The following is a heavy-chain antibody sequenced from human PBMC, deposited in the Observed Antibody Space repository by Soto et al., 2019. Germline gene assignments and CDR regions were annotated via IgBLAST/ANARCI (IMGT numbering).Heavy chain of an antibody. J-gene: IGHJ6*03. Sequence: SETLSLTCTVSGGSISSSSYYWGWIRQPPGKGLEWIGSIYYSGSTYYNPSLKSRVTISVDTSKNQFSLKVSSVTAADTAVYYCARLGDLQDDIVVVPAAPPYYYYYYMDVWGKGTTVTVSS. CDR3: ARLGDLQDDIVVVPAAPPYYYYYYMDV. V-gene: IGHV4-39*01. CDR2: IYYSGST. D-gene: IGHD2-2*01. CDR1: GGSISSSSYY.